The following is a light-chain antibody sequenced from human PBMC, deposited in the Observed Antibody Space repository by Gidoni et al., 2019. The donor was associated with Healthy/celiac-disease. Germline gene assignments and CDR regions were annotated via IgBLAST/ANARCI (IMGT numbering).Light chain of an antibody. CDR3: SSYTSSSTPVV. V-gene: IGLV2-14*01. CDR1: SSDVGGYNY. CDR2: DVS. Sequence: QPALTPPASVSGAPGPSITISCTGTSSDVGGYNYVSWYQQHPGKAPKLMIYDVSTLPSGVSTRLSVSKSGNTASLTISGLQAEDEADYYCSSYTSSSTPVVFGGGTKLTVL. J-gene: IGLJ2*01.